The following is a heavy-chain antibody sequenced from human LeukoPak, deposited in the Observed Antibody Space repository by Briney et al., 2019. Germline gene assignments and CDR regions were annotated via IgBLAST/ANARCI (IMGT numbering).Heavy chain of an antibody. J-gene: IGHJ4*02. CDR3: ARDRGYSGYNDY. V-gene: IGHV4-59*12. CDR1: GGSISSYY. CDR2: IYYSGST. Sequence: SETLSLTCTVSGGSISSYYWSWIRQPPGKGLEWIGYIYYSGSTNYNPSLKSRVTISIDTSKNQFSLKLSSVTAADTAVYYCARDRGYSGYNDYWGQGTLVTVSS. D-gene: IGHD5-12*01.